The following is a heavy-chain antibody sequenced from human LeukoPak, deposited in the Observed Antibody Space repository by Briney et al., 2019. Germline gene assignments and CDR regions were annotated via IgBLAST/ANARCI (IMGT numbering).Heavy chain of an antibody. Sequence: GGSLRLSFAASGFTFSSYAMSWVRRAPGKGLEWVSAISGSGGSTYYADSVKGRFTISRDNAKNSLYLQMNSLRAEDTALYHCARDGTLYGDYGSSGFDIWGQGTMVTVSS. CDR1: GFTFSSYA. CDR3: ARDGTLYGDYGSSGFDI. V-gene: IGHV3-23*01. D-gene: IGHD4-17*01. CDR2: ISGSGGST. J-gene: IGHJ3*02.